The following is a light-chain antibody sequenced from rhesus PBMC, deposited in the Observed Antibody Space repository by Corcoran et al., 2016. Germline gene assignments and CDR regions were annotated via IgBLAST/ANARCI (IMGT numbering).Light chain of an antibody. Sequence: DIQMTQSPSSLSASVGDTVTITCRASQGIRSYLTWFQQKPGKAPKLLIYAASSLESGVPSRFSGSGSGTNFTLSISSLQPEDFAGYYCLQHNSYPHSFGQGTKVESK. CDR2: AAS. CDR3: LQHNSYPHS. J-gene: IGKJ2*01. V-gene: IGKV1-28*03. CDR1: QGIRSY.